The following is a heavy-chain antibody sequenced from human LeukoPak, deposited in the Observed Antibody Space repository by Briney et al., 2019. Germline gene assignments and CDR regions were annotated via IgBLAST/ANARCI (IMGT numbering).Heavy chain of an antibody. CDR3: AKDIAAGTDWFDP. CDR2: IRYDGSNK. D-gene: IGHD6-13*01. J-gene: IGHJ5*02. V-gene: IGHV3-30*02. CDR1: GFTFSSYG. Sequence: GGSLRLSCAASGFTFSSYGMHWVRQAPGKGLEWVAFIRYDGSNKYYADSVKGRFTTSRDNSKNTLYLQMNSLRAEDTAVYYCAKDIAAGTDWFDPWGQGTLATVSS.